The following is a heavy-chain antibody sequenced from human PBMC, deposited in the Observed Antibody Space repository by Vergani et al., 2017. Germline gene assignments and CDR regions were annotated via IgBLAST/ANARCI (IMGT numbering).Heavy chain of an antibody. CDR3: AKVTLHYYDRSGYYPWGRGYYLDY. Sequence: EVQLLESGGGLVQPGGSLRLSCAASGFTFSSYAMSWVRQAPGKGLEWVSAISCSGGSTYYADAVKGRLTISRDNSNNTLYLQMNSLRAEDTAVYYCAKVTLHYYDRSGYYPWGRGYYLDYWGQGTLVTVSS. CDR2: ISCSGGST. J-gene: IGHJ4*02. V-gene: IGHV3-23*01. CDR1: GFTFSSYA. D-gene: IGHD3-22*01.